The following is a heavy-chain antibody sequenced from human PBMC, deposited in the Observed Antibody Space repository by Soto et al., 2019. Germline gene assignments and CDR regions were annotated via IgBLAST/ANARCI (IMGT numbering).Heavy chain of an antibody. J-gene: IGHJ6*02. CDR1: GYTCTSYG. D-gene: IGHD2-2*01. CDR2: ISAYNGNT. Sequence: VEIACKASGYTCTSYGISWVRQAPGQGLEWMGWISAYNGNTNYAQKLQGRVTMTTDTSTSTAYMELRSLRSDDTAVYYCARAYARIVVVQAAPPGMDVWGQGTTVTVSS. CDR3: ARAYARIVVVQAAPPGMDV. V-gene: IGHV1-18*01.